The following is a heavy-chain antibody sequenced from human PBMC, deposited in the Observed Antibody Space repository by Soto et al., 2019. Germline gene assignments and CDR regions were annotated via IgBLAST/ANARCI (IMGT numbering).Heavy chain of an antibody. V-gene: IGHV1-46*01. CDR2: FNPYTGGT. J-gene: IGHJ5*02. Sequence: QGQLVQSGAEVKKPGASVKVSCKASGYTFTTYYIHWMRQAPGQGLEWMGMFNPYTGGTRYSHKFQGSVTITGDTSTSTGYMELSRFRSVDTAVYYCPSLWGEIGTAFDLWGQGTLVTVSS. D-gene: IGHD1-1*01. CDR3: PSLWGEIGTAFDL. CDR1: GYTFTTYY.